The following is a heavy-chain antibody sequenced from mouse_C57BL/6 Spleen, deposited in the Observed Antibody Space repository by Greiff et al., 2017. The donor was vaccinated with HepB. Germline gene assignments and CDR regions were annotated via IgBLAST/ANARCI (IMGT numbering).Heavy chain of an antibody. CDR2: IYPSDSET. D-gene: IGHD1-1*01. J-gene: IGHJ2*01. CDR3: ARSGGYYYGSSDY. Sequence: VQLQQPGAELVRPGSSVKLSCKASGYTFTSYWMDWVKQRPGQGLEWIGNIYPSDSETHYNQKFKDKATLTVDKSSSTAYMQLSSLTSEDSAVYYCARSGGYYYGSSDYWGQGTTLTVSS. CDR1: GYTFTSYW. V-gene: IGHV1-61*01.